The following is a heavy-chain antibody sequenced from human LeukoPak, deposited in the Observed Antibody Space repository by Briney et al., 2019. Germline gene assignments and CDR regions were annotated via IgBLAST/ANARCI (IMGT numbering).Heavy chain of an antibody. V-gene: IGHV4-39*07. Sequence: SETLSLTCTVSGVSISSSNSYWGWIRQPPGKGLEWMGEINHSGSTNYNPSLKSRVTISVDTSKNQLSLKLSSVTAADTAVYYCARRIGSRAVAGYFDYWGQGTLVTVSS. CDR2: INHSGST. D-gene: IGHD6-19*01. CDR3: ARRIGSRAVAGYFDY. J-gene: IGHJ4*02. CDR1: GVSISSSNSY.